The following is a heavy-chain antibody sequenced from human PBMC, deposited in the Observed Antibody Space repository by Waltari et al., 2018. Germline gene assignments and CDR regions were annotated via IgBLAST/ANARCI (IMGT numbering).Heavy chain of an antibody. J-gene: IGHJ6*03. Sequence: QVQLVQSGAEVKKPGASVKVSCKASGYTFTGYYMHWVRQAPGQGLEWMGRINPNRGGTNYAQKVQGRVTMTRDTSISTAYMELSRLRSDDTAVYYCARWGRDYYYYMDVWGKGTTVTVSS. CDR2: INPNRGGT. D-gene: IGHD3-16*01. CDR3: ARWGRDYYYYMDV. CDR1: GYTFTGYY. V-gene: IGHV1-2*06.